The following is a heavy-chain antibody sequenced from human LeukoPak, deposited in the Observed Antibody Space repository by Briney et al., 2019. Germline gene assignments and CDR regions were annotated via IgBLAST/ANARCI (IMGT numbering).Heavy chain of an antibody. D-gene: IGHD3-9*01. CDR2: ISAYNGNT. CDR1: GYTFTSYG. J-gene: IGHJ4*02. CDR3: ARDLLYDWLLSL. Sequence: GASVKVSCKASGYTFTSYGISWVRQAPGQGLEWMGWISAYNGNTNYAQKLQGRVTMTTDTSTSTAYMELSSLRSEDTAVYYCARDLLYDWLLSLWGQGTLVTVSS. V-gene: IGHV1-18*01.